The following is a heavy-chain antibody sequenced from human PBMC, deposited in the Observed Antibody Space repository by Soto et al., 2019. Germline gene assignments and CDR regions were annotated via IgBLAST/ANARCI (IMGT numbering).Heavy chain of an antibody. J-gene: IGHJ4*02. CDR1: GFTFSSYG. D-gene: IGHD5-18*01. CDR3: ARCVDTAMVIDY. Sequence: GGSLRLSCAASGFTFSSYGMHWVRQAPGKGLEWVAVISYDGSNKYYADSVKGRFTISRDNSKNTLYLQMNSLRAEDTAVYYCARCVDTAMVIDYWGQGTLVTVSS. CDR2: ISYDGSNK. V-gene: IGHV3-30*03.